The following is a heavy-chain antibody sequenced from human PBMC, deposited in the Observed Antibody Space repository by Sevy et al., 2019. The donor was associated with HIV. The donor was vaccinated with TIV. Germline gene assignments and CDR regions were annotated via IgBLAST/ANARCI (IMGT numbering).Heavy chain of an antibody. Sequence: GGSLRLSCAASGFTFSTYTMNWVRQAPGKGLEWVSSISSSGSYIYYADSVKGRFTISRDNAKNALYLQMNSLRAEDTAVYYCARDPTFDYWGQGTLVTVSS. D-gene: IGHD4-4*01. J-gene: IGHJ4*02. CDR1: GFTFSTYT. V-gene: IGHV3-21*01. CDR3: ARDPTFDY. CDR2: ISSSGSYI.